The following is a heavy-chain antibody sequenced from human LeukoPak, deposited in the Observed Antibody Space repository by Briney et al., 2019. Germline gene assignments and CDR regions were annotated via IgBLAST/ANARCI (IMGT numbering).Heavy chain of an antibody. CDR2: ISAYNGNT. D-gene: IGHD3-9*01. J-gene: IGHJ6*02. CDR3: ARDFYDILTDDYYYYYGMDV. V-gene: IGHV1-18*01. Sequence: ASVKVSCKASGYTFTSYGISWVRQAPGQGLEWMGWISAYNGNTNYAQKLQGRVTMTTDTSTCTAYMELRSLRSDDTAVYYCARDFYDILTDDYYYYYGMDVWGQGTTVTVSS. CDR1: GYTFTSYG.